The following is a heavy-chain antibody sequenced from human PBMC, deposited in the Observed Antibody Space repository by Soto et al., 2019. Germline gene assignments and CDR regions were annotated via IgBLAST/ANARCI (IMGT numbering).Heavy chain of an antibody. Sequence: QAQLVESGGGVVQPGRSLRLSCAASGFTFSSYGMHWVRQAPGTGLEWVAVISYDGGLQHYAVSVKGRFTISRDNSKIIVLLQMNSLRADDTAVYYCVSDRGYGHASVPYSWGQGTLVSVSS. J-gene: IGHJ4*02. CDR3: VSDRGYGHASVPYS. D-gene: IGHD5-18*01. V-gene: IGHV3-30*03. CDR2: ISYDGGLQ. CDR1: GFTFSSYG.